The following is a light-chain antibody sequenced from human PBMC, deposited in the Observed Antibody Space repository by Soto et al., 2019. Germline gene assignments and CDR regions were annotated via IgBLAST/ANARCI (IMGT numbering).Light chain of an antibody. CDR3: TSYTRDTALV. CDR2: EVS. J-gene: IGLJ1*01. Sequence: QCALTQPASVSGSPGQSITISCTGTSSDVGTYNYVSWYQHHPGKAPKLIIYEVSNRPSGVSNRFSGSKSGSTASLTISGLQAEDEADYHCTSYTRDTALVFGTGTKLTVL. CDR1: SSDVGTYNY. V-gene: IGLV2-14*01.